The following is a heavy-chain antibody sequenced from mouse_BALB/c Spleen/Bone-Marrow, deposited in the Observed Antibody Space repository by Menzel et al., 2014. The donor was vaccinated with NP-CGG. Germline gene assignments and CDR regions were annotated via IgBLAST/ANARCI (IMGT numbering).Heavy chain of an antibody. J-gene: IGHJ1*01. CDR3: ARSWEYFDV. V-gene: IGHV5-17*02. CDR2: ISSGSSTI. CDR1: GFTFSSFG. D-gene: IGHD4-1*01. Sequence: EVKLVESGGGLVQPGGSRKLSCAASGFTFSSFGMHWVRQAPEKGLEGVAYISSGSSTIYYADTVKGRFTISRDNPKNTLFLQMTSLRSEDTAMYYCARSWEYFDVWGAGTTVTVSS.